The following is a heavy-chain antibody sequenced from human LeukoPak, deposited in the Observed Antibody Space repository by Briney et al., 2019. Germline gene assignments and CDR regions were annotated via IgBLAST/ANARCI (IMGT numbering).Heavy chain of an antibody. Sequence: GGSLRLSCAASGFTFSSYAMHWVRQAPGKGLEWVSVIYSGGSTYYADSVKGRFTISRDNSKNTLYLQMNSLRAEDTAVYYCARLVRYYDSSGPPNYFDYWGQGTLVTVSS. D-gene: IGHD3-22*01. CDR2: IYSGGST. CDR3: ARLVRYYDSSGPPNYFDY. V-gene: IGHV3-53*01. J-gene: IGHJ4*02. CDR1: GFTFSSYA.